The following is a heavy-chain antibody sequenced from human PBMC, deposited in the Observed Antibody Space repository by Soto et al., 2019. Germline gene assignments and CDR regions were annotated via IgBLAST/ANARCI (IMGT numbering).Heavy chain of an antibody. CDR1: GYTFTSYG. Sequence: ASVKVSCKASGYTFTSYGISWVRQAPGQGLEWMGWISAYNGNTNYAQKLQGRVTMTTDTSTSTAYMELRSLRSDDTAVYYCARKGYCSSTSCYTGYYYYYYGMDVWGQGTPVTVSS. D-gene: IGHD2-2*02. V-gene: IGHV1-18*01. J-gene: IGHJ6*02. CDR3: ARKGYCSSTSCYTGYYYYYYGMDV. CDR2: ISAYNGNT.